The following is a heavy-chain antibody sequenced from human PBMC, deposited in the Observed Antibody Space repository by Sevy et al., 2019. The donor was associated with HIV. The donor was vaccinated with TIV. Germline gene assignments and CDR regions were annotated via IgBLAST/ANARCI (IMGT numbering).Heavy chain of an antibody. CDR1: GFTFSSYA. CDR2: ISGSGGST. D-gene: IGHD3-9*01. J-gene: IGHJ6*02. CDR3: ARDSPFYDILTGFPYYGMDV. Sequence: GGSLRLSCAASGFTFSSYAMSWVRQAPGKGLEWVSAISGSGGSTYYADSVKGRFTISRDNAKNSLYLQMNSLRAEDTAVYYCARDSPFYDILTGFPYYGMDVWGQGTTVTVSS. V-gene: IGHV3-23*01.